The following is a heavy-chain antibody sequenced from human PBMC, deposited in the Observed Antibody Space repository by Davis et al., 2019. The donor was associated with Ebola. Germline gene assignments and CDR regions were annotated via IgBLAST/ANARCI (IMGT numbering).Heavy chain of an antibody. V-gene: IGHV3-23*01. D-gene: IGHD3-3*01. CDR2: ISGTGCGT. CDR1: KFTFSRYA. CDR3: AKPIVGTYFDGFDI. J-gene: IGHJ3*02. Sequence: GGSLRLSCAASKFTFSRYAMSWVRQAPGKGPEWVSAISGTGCGTYYTDSVKGRFTISRDNSKNTLYLQMSSLRAEDTAVYYCAKPIVGTYFDGFDIWGQGTLVTVSS.